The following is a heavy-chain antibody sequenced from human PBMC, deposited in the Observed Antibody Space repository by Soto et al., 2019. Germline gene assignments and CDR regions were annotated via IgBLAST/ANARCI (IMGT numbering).Heavy chain of an antibody. V-gene: IGHV3-33*01. D-gene: IGHD3-10*01. J-gene: IGHJ6*02. CDR1: GFTFSSYG. CDR2: IWYDGSNK. CDR3: ARVSGSGSYYNNPYYYYGMDV. Sequence: GGSLRLSCAASGFTFSSYGMHWVRQAPGKGLEWVAVIWYDGSNKYYADSVKGRFTISRDNSKNTLYLQMNSLRAEDTAVYYCARVSGSGSYYNNPYYYYGMDVWGQGTTVTVSS.